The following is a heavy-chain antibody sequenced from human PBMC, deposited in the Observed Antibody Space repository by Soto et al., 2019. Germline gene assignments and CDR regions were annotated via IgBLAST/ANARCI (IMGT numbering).Heavy chain of an antibody. CDR3: ARDDCSSTSCPPVDY. CDR1: GFTFSSYG. V-gene: IGHV3-33*01. CDR2: IWYDGSNK. D-gene: IGHD2-2*01. J-gene: IGHJ4*02. Sequence: PVGSLRLSCAASGFTFSSYGMHWVRQAPGKGLEWVAVIWYDGSNKYYADSVKGRFTISRDNSKNTLYLQMNSLRAEDTAVYYCARDDCSSTSCPPVDYWGQGTLVTV.